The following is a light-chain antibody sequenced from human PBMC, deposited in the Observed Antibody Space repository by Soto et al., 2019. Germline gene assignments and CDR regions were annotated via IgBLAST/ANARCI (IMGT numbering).Light chain of an antibody. Sequence: EIVLTQSPATLSLSPGERATLSCRASQSVSSYLAWYQQKPGQAPGLLIYDASNRATGIPARFSGSGSGTDFTLTISSLEPEDFAVYYCQQRSNWPPVFGPGTKVDIK. CDR3: QQRSNWPPV. J-gene: IGKJ3*01. V-gene: IGKV3-11*01. CDR2: DAS. CDR1: QSVSSY.